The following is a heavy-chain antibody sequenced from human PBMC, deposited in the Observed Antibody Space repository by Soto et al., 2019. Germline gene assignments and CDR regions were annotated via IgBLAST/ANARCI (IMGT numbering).Heavy chain of an antibody. J-gene: IGHJ6*02. CDR2: IVVGSGNT. Sequence: QMQLEQSGPEVKKPGTSVKVSCKASGFTFTSSAVQWVRQARGQRLEWIGWIVVGSGNTNYAQKFQERVTITRDMSTSTAYMELSSLRSEDTAVYYCAADPQILRFLEWALDGMDVWGQGTTVTVSS. D-gene: IGHD3-3*01. CDR1: GFTFTSSA. V-gene: IGHV1-58*01. CDR3: AADPQILRFLEWALDGMDV.